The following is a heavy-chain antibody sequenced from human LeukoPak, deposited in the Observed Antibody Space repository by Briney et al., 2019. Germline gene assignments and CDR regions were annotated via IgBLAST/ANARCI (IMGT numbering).Heavy chain of an antibody. Sequence: PGGSLRLSCAASGLTLSSYWMSWVRQAPGKGLEWVANINQDGSEKYYVDSVKGRFTVSRDNAKNSLYLQMNSLRVEDTAVYYCARGKLDFDYWGQGTLVTVSS. CDR2: INQDGSEK. J-gene: IGHJ4*02. V-gene: IGHV3-7*01. CDR3: ARGKLDFDY. CDR1: GLTLSSYW.